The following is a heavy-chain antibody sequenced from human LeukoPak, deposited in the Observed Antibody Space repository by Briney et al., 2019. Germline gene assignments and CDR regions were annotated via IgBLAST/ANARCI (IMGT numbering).Heavy chain of an antibody. V-gene: IGHV1-2*02. Sequence: SVKVSCKASGYTFTGYYMHLVRQAPGQGLEWMGWINPNSGGTNYAQKFQGRVTMTRDTSISTAYMELSRLRSDDTAVYYCARANYYGSGSYDYWGQGTLVTVSS. D-gene: IGHD3-10*01. CDR1: GYTFTGYY. CDR2: INPNSGGT. J-gene: IGHJ4*02. CDR3: ARANYYGSGSYDY.